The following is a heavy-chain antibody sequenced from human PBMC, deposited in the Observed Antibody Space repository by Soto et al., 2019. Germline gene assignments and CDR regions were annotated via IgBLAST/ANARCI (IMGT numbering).Heavy chain of an antibody. D-gene: IGHD5-12*01. CDR3: AAGGGLPRYY. Sequence: SETLSLTCTVSGGSISRYYWIWIRQPPGKGLEWIGYIYHSGSTNYNPSLKSRVTISVDRSKNQFSLKLSSVTAADTAVYYCAAGGGLPRYYWGQGTLVTVSS. CDR2: IYHSGST. CDR1: GGSISRYY. V-gene: IGHV4-59*12. J-gene: IGHJ4*02.